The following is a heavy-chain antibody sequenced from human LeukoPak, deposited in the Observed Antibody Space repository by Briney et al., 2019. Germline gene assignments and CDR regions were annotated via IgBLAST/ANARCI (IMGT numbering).Heavy chain of an antibody. D-gene: IGHD2-2*01. CDR3: ARSAPICVVVPAATDRCYYYGMDV. J-gene: IGHJ6*04. CDR1: GGTFSSYA. Sequence: SVKVSCKASGGTFSSYAISWVRQAPGQGLEWMGGIIPIFGTANYAQKFQGRVTITADESTSTAYMELSSPRSEDTAVYYCARSAPICVVVPAATDRCYYYGMDVWGKGTTVTVSS. CDR2: IIPIFGTA. V-gene: IGHV1-69*01.